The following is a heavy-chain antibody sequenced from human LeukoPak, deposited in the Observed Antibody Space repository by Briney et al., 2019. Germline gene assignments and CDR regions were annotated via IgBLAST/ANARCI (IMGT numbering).Heavy chain of an antibody. D-gene: IGHD2-21*01. CDR1: GFTFSNAW. Sequence: GGSLRLSCAASGFTFSNAWMSWVRQAPGKGLEWVSYISSSSSTIYYADSVKGRFTISRDNAKNSLYLQMNSLRAEDTAVYYCARKWGGDCYPNDAFDIWGQGTMVTVSS. CDR3: ARKWGGDCYPNDAFDI. J-gene: IGHJ3*02. V-gene: IGHV3-48*01. CDR2: ISSSSSTI.